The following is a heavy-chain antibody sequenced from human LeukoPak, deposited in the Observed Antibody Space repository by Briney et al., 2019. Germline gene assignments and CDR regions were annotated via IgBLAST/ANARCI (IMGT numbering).Heavy chain of an antibody. CDR1: GFTFSSYS. V-gene: IGHV3-21*01. CDR3: ARDPVGTVTTFDY. CDR2: ISSSSSYI. J-gene: IGHJ4*02. D-gene: IGHD4-17*01. Sequence: PGGSLRLSCAASGFTFSSYSMNWVRQAPGKGLEWVSSISSSSSYIYYADSVKGRFTISRDNAKNSLYLQMNSLRAEDTAVYYCARDPVGTVTTFDYWGQGTLVTVSS.